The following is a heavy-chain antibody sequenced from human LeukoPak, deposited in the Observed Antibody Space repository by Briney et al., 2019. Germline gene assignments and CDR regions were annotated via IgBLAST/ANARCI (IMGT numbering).Heavy chain of an antibody. V-gene: IGHV4-39*07. CDR3: ARAVRGVSTLRYFDL. CDR2: IYYSGST. D-gene: IGHD3-10*01. J-gene: IGHJ2*01. CDR1: GGSISSSSYY. Sequence: SETLSLTCTVSGGSISSSSYYWGWIRQPPGKGLEWIGSIYYSGSTYYNPSLKSRVTLSVDTSKNQFSLKLNSVTAADTAVYYCARAVRGVSTLRYFDLWGRGTLVTVSS.